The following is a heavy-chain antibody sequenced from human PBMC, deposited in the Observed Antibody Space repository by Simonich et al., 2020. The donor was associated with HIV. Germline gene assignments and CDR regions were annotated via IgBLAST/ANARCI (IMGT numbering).Heavy chain of an antibody. CDR3: ATETGNFDY. Sequence: QVQLVQSGAEVKKPGASVKVSCKVSGYTLTELSMHWVRQAPGKGLEWVGSFDLEEGETINVQQFQGRVSMTEDPSTDTAYMELSSLRVEDTAVYYCATETGNFDYWGQGTLVTVSS. D-gene: IGHD7-27*01. V-gene: IGHV1-24*01. CDR1: GYTLTELS. CDR2: FDLEEGET. J-gene: IGHJ4*02.